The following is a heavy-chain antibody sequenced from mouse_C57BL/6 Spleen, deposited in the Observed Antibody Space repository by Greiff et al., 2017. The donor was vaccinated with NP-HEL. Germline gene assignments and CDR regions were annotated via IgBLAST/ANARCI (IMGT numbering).Heavy chain of an antibody. J-gene: IGHJ4*01. CDR3: ARLLRNAMDY. Sequence: EVQLQQSGPVLVKPGASVKMSCKASGYTFTDYYMNWVKQSHGKSLEWIGVINPYNGGTSYNKKFKGKATLTVDKSSSTAYMELNSLTSEDSAVYYFARLLRNAMDYWGQGTSVTVSS. D-gene: IGHD1-1*01. CDR1: GYTFTDYY. V-gene: IGHV1-19*01. CDR2: INPYNGGT.